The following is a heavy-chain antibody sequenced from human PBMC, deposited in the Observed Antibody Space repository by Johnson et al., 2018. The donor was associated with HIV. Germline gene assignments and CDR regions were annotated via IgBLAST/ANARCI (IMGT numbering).Heavy chain of an antibody. J-gene: IGHJ3*02. CDR1: GFTFDDYG. CDR3: ARETNYDDSSGGLGLDI. V-gene: IGHV3-20*04. CDR2: LNWNAGST. Sequence: VQLVESGGGVVRPGGSLRLSCAASGFTFDDYGMSWVRQVPGKGLEWVSGLNWNAGSTGYADSVKGRFTISRDNAKNSLYLQMNSLRAEDTALYYCARETNYDDSSGGLGLDIWGQGTMVTVSS. D-gene: IGHD3-22*01.